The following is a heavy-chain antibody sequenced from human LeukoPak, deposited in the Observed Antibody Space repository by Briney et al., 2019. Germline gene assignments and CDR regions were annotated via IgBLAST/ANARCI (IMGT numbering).Heavy chain of an antibody. CDR1: GGTFSSYA. J-gene: IGHJ4*02. Sequence: SVKVSCKASGGTFSSYAISWVRQAPGQGLEWMGRIIPILGIANYAQKFQGRDTITADKSTSTAYMELSSLRSEDTAVYYCARDTIVVVPAAKTLFDYWGQGTLVTVSS. V-gene: IGHV1-69*04. CDR3: ARDTIVVVPAAKTLFDY. CDR2: IIPILGIA. D-gene: IGHD2-2*01.